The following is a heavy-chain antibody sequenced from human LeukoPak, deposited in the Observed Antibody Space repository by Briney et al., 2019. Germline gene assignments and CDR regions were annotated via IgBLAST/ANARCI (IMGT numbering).Heavy chain of an antibody. V-gene: IGHV4-38-2*02. CDR2: IYHSGST. Sequence: PSETLSLTCIVSAYSISSEYYWGWIRQPPGKGLEWIGSIYHSGSTYYNPSLKSRVTISEDTSKNQFSLKLSSVTAADTAVYYCARVGIAFDSSGYYFDYWGQGTLVTVSS. J-gene: IGHJ4*02. CDR1: AYSISSEYY. CDR3: ARVGIAFDSSGYYFDY. D-gene: IGHD3-22*01.